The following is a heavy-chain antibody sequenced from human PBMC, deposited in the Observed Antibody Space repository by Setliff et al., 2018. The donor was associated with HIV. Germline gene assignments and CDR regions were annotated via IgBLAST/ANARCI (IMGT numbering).Heavy chain of an antibody. Sequence: GESLKISCEASGFTFSTYSMNWVRQAPGKGLEWVAFIRYDGSNKYYADSVKGRFTISRDNSKNTLYLQMNSLRAEDTAVYYCAKEASHYYDSSGHPEGPNFDYWGQGTLVTVSS. V-gene: IGHV3-30*02. CDR2: IRYDGSNK. D-gene: IGHD3-22*01. CDR1: GFTFSTYS. J-gene: IGHJ4*02. CDR3: AKEASHYYDSSGHPEGPNFDY.